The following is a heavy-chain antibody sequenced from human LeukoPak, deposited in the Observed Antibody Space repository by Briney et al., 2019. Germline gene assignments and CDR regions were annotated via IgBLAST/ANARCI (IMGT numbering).Heavy chain of an antibody. CDR1: GGSISSYY. CDR3: ARENSGSYREFDY. D-gene: IGHD1-26*01. J-gene: IGHJ4*02. V-gene: IGHV4-4*07. CDR2: IYTSGST. Sequence: SETLSLTCTVCGGSISSYYWSWIRQPAGKGLGWIGRIYTSGSTNYNASLKSRVSMSVDTSKNQFSLKLSSVTAADTAVFYCARENSGSYREFDYWGQGTLVTVSS.